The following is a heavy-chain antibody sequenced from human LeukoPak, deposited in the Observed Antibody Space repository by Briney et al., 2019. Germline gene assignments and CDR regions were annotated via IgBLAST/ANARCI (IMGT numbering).Heavy chain of an antibody. Sequence: GASVKVSCKASGGTFSSYAISWVRQAPGQGLEWMGGIIPIFGTANYAQKFQGRVTITADESTSTAYMELSSLRSEDTAVYYCAGSYGGYVANDYWGQGTLVTVSS. J-gene: IGHJ4*02. D-gene: IGHD4-17*01. V-gene: IGHV1-69*13. CDR2: IIPIFGTA. CDR1: GGTFSSYA. CDR3: AGSYGGYVANDY.